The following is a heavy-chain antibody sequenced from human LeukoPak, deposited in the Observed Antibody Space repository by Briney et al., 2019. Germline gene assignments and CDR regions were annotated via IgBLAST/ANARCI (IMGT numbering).Heavy chain of an antibody. J-gene: IGHJ6*02. D-gene: IGHD5-18*01. Sequence: GGSLRLSCAASVFTFSIYSMSCVRQAPGKGREGGSAISGRCGSTYYADSVKGRFTLSRDNSKNTLYLQMNSLRADDTAVYYCAKVIKLWLFTLSGIDVWGQGPTVTVSS. CDR2: ISGRCGST. CDR3: AKVIKLWLFTLSGIDV. V-gene: IGHV3-23*01. CDR1: VFTFSIYS.